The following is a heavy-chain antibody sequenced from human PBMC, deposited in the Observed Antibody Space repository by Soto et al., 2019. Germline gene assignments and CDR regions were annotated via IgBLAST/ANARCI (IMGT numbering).Heavy chain of an antibody. D-gene: IGHD3-22*01. CDR3: ANQNSPSSGYYPPGY. Sequence: GGSLRLSCAASGFTFSSYGMHWVRQAPGKGLEWVAVISYDGSNKYYADSVKGRFTISRDNSKNTLYLQMNSLRAEDTAVYYCANQNSPSSGYYPPGYWGQGTLVTAPQ. CDR1: GFTFSSYG. CDR2: ISYDGSNK. J-gene: IGHJ4*02. V-gene: IGHV3-30*18.